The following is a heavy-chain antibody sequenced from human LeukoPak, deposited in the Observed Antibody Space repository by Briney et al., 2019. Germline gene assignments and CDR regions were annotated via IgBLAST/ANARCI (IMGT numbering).Heavy chain of an antibody. J-gene: IGHJ4*02. Sequence: ASVKVSCKASGGTFNNYAVSWVRQAPGQGLEWMGWISAYNGNTNYAQKLQGRVTMTTDTSTSTAYMELRSLRSDDTAVYYCARDLGYYDSSKHFDYWGQGTLVTVSS. CDR1: GGTFNNYA. CDR3: ARDLGYYDSSKHFDY. CDR2: ISAYNGNT. D-gene: IGHD3-22*01. V-gene: IGHV1-18*01.